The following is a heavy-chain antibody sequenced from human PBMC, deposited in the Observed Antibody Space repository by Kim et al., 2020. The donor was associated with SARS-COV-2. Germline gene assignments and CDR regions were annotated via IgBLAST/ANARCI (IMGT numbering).Heavy chain of an antibody. J-gene: IGHJ6*03. CDR2: INTNTGNP. D-gene: IGHD3-10*01. Sequence: ASVKVSCKASGYTFTSYAMNWVRQAPGQGLEWMGWINTNTGNPTYAQGFTGRFVFSLDTSVSTAYLQISSLNAEDTAVYYCARDGSGGAPDYYYYYMDVWGKGTTVTVSS. V-gene: IGHV7-4-1*02. CDR1: GYTFTSYA. CDR3: ARDGSGGAPDYYYYYMDV.